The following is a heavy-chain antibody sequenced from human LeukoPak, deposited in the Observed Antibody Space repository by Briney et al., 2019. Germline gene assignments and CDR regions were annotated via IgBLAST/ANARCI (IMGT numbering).Heavy chain of an antibody. V-gene: IGHV4-34*01. CDR3: ARDPGYNWFDP. CDR2: INRSGST. Sequence: PSETLSLTCGVSGGSFSNYYWSRIRQPPGKGLEWIGEINRSGSTNYNPSLKSRVTMSVDTSKNQFSLKLSSVTAADTAVYYCARDPGYNWFDPWGQGTLVTVSS. CDR1: GGSFSNYY. J-gene: IGHJ5*02. D-gene: IGHD3-10*01.